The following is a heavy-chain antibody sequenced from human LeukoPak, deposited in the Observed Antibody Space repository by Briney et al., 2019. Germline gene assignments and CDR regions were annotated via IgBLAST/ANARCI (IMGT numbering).Heavy chain of an antibody. CDR1: GGSISNYY. CDR2: IYTSGSA. J-gene: IGHJ4*02. D-gene: IGHD5-24*01. CDR3: ARGPDRRDGYKSLDY. Sequence: SETLSLTCTVSGGSISNYYWSWIRQPAGKGLEWIGRIYTSGSANYNPSLKSRVTMSVDTPENQFSLKLYSMTAADTAVYYCARGPDRRDGYKSLDYWGQGTLVTVSS. V-gene: IGHV4-4*07.